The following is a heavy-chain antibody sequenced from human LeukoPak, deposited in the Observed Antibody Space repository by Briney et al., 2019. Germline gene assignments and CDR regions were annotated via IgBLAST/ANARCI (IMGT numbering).Heavy chain of an antibody. CDR1: GFTFSSYG. D-gene: IGHD1-26*01. Sequence: PGRSLRLSCAASGFTFSSYGMHWVRQAPGKGLEWVAVISYDGSNKYYADSVKGRFTISRDNSKNTLYLQMNSLRAEDTAVYYCAKSGGFFDTWGQGTLVTVSS. V-gene: IGHV3-30*18. J-gene: IGHJ5*02. CDR2: ISYDGSNK. CDR3: AKSGGFFDT.